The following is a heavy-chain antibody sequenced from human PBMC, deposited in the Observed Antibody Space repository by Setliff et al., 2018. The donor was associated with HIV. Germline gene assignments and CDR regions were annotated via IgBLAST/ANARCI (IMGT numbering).Heavy chain of an antibody. V-gene: IGHV4-59*02. J-gene: IGHJ6*03. D-gene: IGHD1-26*01. CDR3: ARAMGANWSYYYYMDV. Sequence: PSETLSLTCTVSGGSVSSYHWTWIRQPPGKGLEWIGYLYYSGSTYYNPSLKSRVTISIDTSKKQLSLKLNPVTAADTAVYYCARAMGANWSYYYYMDVW. CDR2: LYYSGST. CDR1: GGSVSSYH.